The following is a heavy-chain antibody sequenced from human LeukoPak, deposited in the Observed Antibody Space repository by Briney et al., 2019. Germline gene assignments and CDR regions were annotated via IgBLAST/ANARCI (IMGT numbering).Heavy chain of an antibody. CDR3: AKDRPTVYSSSWLHFLDS. V-gene: IGHV3-48*03. Sequence: QSGGSLRLSCAASGFTFSSYEMNWVRQAPGKGLEWVSYISSSGSTIYYADSVKGRFTISRDNSKNTLYLQMNSLRADDTAVYYCAKDRPTVYSSSWLHFLDSWGQGTLVTASS. CDR1: GFTFSSYE. J-gene: IGHJ4*02. D-gene: IGHD6-13*01. CDR2: ISSSGSTI.